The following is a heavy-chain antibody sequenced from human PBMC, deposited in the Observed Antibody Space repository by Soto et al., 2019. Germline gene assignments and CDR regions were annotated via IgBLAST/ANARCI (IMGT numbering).Heavy chain of an antibody. D-gene: IGHD4-17*01. CDR2: INPNSGGT. CDR1: GYTFTGYY. V-gene: IGHV1-2*02. J-gene: IGHJ5*02. CDR3: ARDLDYGDHRPPLSPYNWFDP. Sequence: ASVKVSVKSSGYTFTGYYIHWGRQAPGQGPECMGWINPNSGGTNYAQKFQGRVTMTRDTSISTAYMELSRLRSDDTAVYYCARDLDYGDHRPPLSPYNWFDPWGQGTLVTVSS.